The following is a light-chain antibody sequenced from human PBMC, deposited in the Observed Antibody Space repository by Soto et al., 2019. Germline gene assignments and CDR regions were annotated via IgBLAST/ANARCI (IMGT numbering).Light chain of an antibody. CDR1: SSDVGGYNY. Sequence: ALTHPRSVSGSPGQSVTISCTGTSSDVGGYNYVSWYQQHPGKAPKLMIYDVSKRPSGVPDRFSGSKSGNTASLTISGLQAEDEADYYCCSYAGSYVVFGGGTKVTVL. V-gene: IGLV2-11*01. CDR2: DVS. CDR3: CSYAGSYVV. J-gene: IGLJ2*01.